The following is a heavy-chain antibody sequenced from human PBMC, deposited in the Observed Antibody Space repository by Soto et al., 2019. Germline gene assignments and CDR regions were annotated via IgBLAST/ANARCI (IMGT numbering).Heavy chain of an antibody. CDR3: ARANSLNSTTPLRCYYYGMDV. Sequence: SVTLSFTCTVSRGSISSSYWSLTRQPPGNGLEWIGYIYYSGSTNYNPSLKSRVTISVDTSKNQFSLKLSSVTAADTAVYYCARANSLNSTTPLRCYYYGMDVWGQGTTVTVSS. CDR1: RGSISSSY. D-gene: IGHD5-12*01. CDR2: IYYSGST. V-gene: IGHV4-59*01. J-gene: IGHJ6*02.